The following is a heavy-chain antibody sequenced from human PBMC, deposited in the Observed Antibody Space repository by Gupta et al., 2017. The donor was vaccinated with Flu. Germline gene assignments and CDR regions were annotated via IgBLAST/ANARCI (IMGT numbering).Heavy chain of an antibody. Sequence: EVQLLESGGGLVPPGGSLRLSCAASGFTFNIYAMIWVRQAPGKGLEWVSGVSDRGAPYYADFVTGRFTMARDNSKNTVSLQMNSLRAEDTAVYYCAKEISALGTPNFDYWGQGTLVTVSS. CDR3: AKEISALGTPNFDY. CDR2: VSDRGAP. CDR1: GFTFNIYA. J-gene: IGHJ4*02. D-gene: IGHD6-13*01. V-gene: IGHV3-23*01.